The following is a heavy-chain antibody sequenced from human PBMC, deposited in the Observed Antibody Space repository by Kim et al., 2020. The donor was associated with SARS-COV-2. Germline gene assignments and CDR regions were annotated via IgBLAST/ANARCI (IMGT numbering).Heavy chain of an antibody. CDR2: A. CDR3: ARDDLSRGFDP. J-gene: IGHJ5*02. V-gene: IGHV1-69*01. Sequence: ANYAQKFQGRVTITADEPTSTAYMELSSLRSEDTAVYYCARDDLSRGFDPWGQGTLVTVSS. D-gene: IGHD5-12*01.